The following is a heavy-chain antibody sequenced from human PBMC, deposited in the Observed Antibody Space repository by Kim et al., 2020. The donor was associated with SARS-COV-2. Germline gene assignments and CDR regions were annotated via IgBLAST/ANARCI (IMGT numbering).Heavy chain of an antibody. CDR3: ARGYQLLYQMDC. CDR2: IYYSGST. D-gene: IGHD2-2*02. V-gene: IGHV4-31*03. J-gene: IGHJ4*02. CDR1: GGSISSGGYY. Sequence: SETLSLTCTVSGGSISSGGYYWSWIRQHPGEGLEWIGYIYYSGSTYYNPSLKSRVTISVDTSNNQFSLKLTSVTAADTAMYYCARGYQLLYQMDCWGQGTLVTVSS.